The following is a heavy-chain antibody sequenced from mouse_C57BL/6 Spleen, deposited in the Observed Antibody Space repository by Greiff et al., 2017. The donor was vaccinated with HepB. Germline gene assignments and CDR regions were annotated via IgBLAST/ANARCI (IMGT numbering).Heavy chain of an antibody. CDR2: ISYDGSN. CDR3: AREGPHYYGSLWYFDV. J-gene: IGHJ1*03. D-gene: IGHD1-1*01. Sequence: EVQLVESGPGLVKPSQSLSLTCSVTGYSITSGYYWNWIRQFPGNKLEWMGYISYDGSNNYNPSLKNRISITRDTSKNQFFLKLNSVTTEDTATYYCAREGPHYYGSLWYFDVWGTGTTVTVSS. CDR1: GYSITSGYY. V-gene: IGHV3-6*01.